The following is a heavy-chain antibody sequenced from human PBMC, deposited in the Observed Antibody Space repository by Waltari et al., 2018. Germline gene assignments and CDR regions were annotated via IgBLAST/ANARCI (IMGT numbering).Heavy chain of an antibody. Sequence: EVQLVESGGGLVQPGGSLRLSCAASGFTFSSYWMSWVRQAPGKGLGWVANIKQDGSEKYYVDSVKGRFTISRDNAKNSLYLQMNSLRAEDTAVYYCASSGVGGNFDYWGQGTLVTVSS. D-gene: IGHD1-26*01. J-gene: IGHJ4*02. CDR2: IKQDGSEK. V-gene: IGHV3-7*01. CDR3: ASSGVGGNFDY. CDR1: GFTFSSYW.